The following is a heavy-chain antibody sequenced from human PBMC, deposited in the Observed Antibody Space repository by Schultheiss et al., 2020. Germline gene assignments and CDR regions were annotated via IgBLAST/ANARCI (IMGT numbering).Heavy chain of an antibody. D-gene: IGHD7-27*01. CDR2: IWYDGSNK. J-gene: IGHJ4*02. V-gene: IGHV3-33*06. CDR3: AKGLLTGDWVDY. CDR1: GFTFSSYG. Sequence: GESLKISCAASGFTFSSYGMHWVRQAPGKGLEWVAVIWYDGSNKYYADSVKGRFTISRDNSKNTLYLQMNSLRAEDTAVYYCAKGLLTGDWVDYWGQGTLVTVSS.